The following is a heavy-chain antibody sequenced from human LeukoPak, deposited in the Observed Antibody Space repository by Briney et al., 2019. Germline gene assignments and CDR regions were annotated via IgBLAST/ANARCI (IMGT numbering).Heavy chain of an antibody. D-gene: IGHD2-21*01. V-gene: IGHV4-59*01. J-gene: IGHJ4*02. Sequence: SETLSLTCTVSGXSISSYYWSWIRQPPGKGLEWIGYIYYSGSTNYNPSLKSRVTISVDTSKNQFSLKLSSVTAADTAVYYCARQGGLGWLTLDYCGQGTLVTVSS. CDR1: GXSISSYY. CDR2: IYYSGST. CDR3: ARQGGLGWLTLDY.